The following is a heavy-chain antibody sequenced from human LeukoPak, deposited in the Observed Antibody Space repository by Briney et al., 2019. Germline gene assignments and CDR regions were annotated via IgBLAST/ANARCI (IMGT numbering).Heavy chain of an antibody. V-gene: IGHV4-59*11. CDR3: ARAHPAYSSSSGFDY. CDR1: VGSISTHY. D-gene: IGHD6-6*01. Sequence: SETLSLTCSVSVGSISTHYWSWIRQSPGKGLEWIGDVFYTGSTNYNPSLKSRVTLSVDTSKNQFSLKLTYVTAADTAVYYCARAHPAYSSSSGFDYWGQGTLVTVSS. J-gene: IGHJ4*02. CDR2: VFYTGST.